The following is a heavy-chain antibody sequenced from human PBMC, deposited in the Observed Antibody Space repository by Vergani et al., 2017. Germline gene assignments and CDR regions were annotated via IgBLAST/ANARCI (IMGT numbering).Heavy chain of an antibody. CDR3: ARDEDIVVVPAAYQH. Sequence: VSCKASGGTFSSYAISWVRQAPGQGLEWMGGIIPIFGTANYAQKFQGRVTITADESTSTAYMELSSLRSEDTAVYYCARDEDIVVVPAAYQHWGQGTLVTVSS. CDR1: GGTFSSYA. V-gene: IGHV1-69*01. J-gene: IGHJ1*01. D-gene: IGHD2-2*01. CDR2: IIPIFGTA.